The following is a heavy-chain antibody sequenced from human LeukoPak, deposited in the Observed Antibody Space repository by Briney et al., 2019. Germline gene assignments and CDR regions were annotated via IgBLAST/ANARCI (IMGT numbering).Heavy chain of an antibody. V-gene: IGHV3-74*01. CDR2: INSDGSST. Sequence: GGSLRLSCAASGFTFSSYWMHWVRQAPGKGLVWVSRINSDGSSTSYADSVKGRFTISRDNAKNTLYLQMNSLRAEDTAVYYCARPHIVVVTAAFDIWGQGTMVTVSS. CDR1: GFTFSSYW. J-gene: IGHJ3*02. CDR3: ARPHIVVVTAAFDI. D-gene: IGHD2-21*02.